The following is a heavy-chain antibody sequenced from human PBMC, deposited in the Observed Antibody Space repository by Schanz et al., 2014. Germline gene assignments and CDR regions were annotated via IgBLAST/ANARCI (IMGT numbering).Heavy chain of an antibody. D-gene: IGHD7-27*01. Sequence: QVQLVESGGGLVKPGGSLRLSCAASGFIFNDYYMNWIRQAPGKGLEWLSYISRDGTTSYYAESVKGRFTMSRDNAKHSLYLEMTSMRGEDTAVYYCARENLNWEAFDIWGPGTVVSVSS. CDR1: GFIFNDYY. CDR3: ARENLNWEAFDI. J-gene: IGHJ3*02. CDR2: ISRDGTTS. V-gene: IGHV3-11*01.